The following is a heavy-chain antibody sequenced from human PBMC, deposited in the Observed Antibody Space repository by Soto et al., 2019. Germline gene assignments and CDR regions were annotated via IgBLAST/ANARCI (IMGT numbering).Heavy chain of an antibody. Sequence: QVQLQESGPGLVKPSGTLSLTCAVYGGSISSNHWWTWVRQSPGKGLEWIGEIHHIGNTNYNPSLKSRVTISVGKPKNHFSLKLSSVTAADTAVYYCARNWQWLDHWYFDLWGRGTLVTVSS. CDR2: IHHIGNT. V-gene: IGHV4-4*02. CDR1: GGSISSNHW. J-gene: IGHJ2*01. D-gene: IGHD6-19*01. CDR3: ARNWQWLDHWYFDL.